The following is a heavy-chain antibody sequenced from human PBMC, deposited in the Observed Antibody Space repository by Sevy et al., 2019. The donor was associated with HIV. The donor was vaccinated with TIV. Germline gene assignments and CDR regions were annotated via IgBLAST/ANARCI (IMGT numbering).Heavy chain of an antibody. Sequence: QSQTLSLTCTVSGGSISSYYWSWIRQPPGKGLEWIGYIYYSGSTNYNPSLKSRVTISVDTSKNQFSLKLSSVTAADTAVYYCARVPGGDLLLIDPPLGELSFPYGMDVWGQGTTVTVSS. CDR3: ARVPGGDLLLIDPPLGELSFPYGMDV. CDR2: IYYSGST. CDR1: GGSISSYY. D-gene: IGHD3-16*02. V-gene: IGHV4-59*01. J-gene: IGHJ6*02.